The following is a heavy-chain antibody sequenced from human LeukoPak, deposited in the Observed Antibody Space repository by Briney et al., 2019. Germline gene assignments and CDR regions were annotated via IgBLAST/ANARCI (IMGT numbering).Heavy chain of an antibody. CDR3: VRGGSGSYSPFDY. Sequence: LAGGSLRLSCAVSGFTFTSYWMHWVRHAPGKGLVWVSRTNSAGTSTTYADSVQGRFTISRDNAKNTLYLQMNSLRAEDTAVYYCVRGGSGSYSPFDYWGQGTLVTVSS. D-gene: IGHD3-10*01. CDR1: GFTFTSYW. J-gene: IGHJ4*02. CDR2: TNSAGTST. V-gene: IGHV3-74*01.